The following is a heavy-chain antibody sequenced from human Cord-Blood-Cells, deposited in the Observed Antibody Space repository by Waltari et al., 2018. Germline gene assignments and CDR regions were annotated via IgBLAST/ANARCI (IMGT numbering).Heavy chain of an antibody. Sequence: QVQLVQSGAEVKKPGASVTVSCKASGYTFTSYAMHWVRQAPGQRLEWMGWINAGNGNTKYAQKFQGRVTITRDTSASTAYMELSSLRSEDTAVYYCARTPEYSSSSVYWDYWGQGTLVTVSS. CDR2: INAGNGNT. V-gene: IGHV1-3*01. D-gene: IGHD6-6*01. J-gene: IGHJ4*02. CDR3: ARTPEYSSSSVYWDY. CDR1: GYTFTSYA.